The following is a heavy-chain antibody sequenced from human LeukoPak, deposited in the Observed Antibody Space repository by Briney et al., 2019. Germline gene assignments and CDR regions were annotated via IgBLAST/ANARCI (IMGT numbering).Heavy chain of an antibody. V-gene: IGHV3-53*01. J-gene: IGHJ4*02. CDR3: ARGDGYNFFDY. CDR2: FYVGGAT. Sequence: GGSLRLSCAVSGFTVTNNYMSWVRQAPGKGLDGVSVFYVGGATYYADSVKGRFTISRDNSENTLYLQMKSLRAEDTAVYYCARGDGYNFFDYWGQGTLVTVSS. CDR1: GFTVTNNY. D-gene: IGHD5-24*01.